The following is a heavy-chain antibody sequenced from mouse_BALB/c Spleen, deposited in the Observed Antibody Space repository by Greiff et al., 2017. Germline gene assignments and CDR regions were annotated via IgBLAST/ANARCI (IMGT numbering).Heavy chain of an antibody. Sequence: QVQLQQSGPGLVAPSQSLSITCTVSGFSLTSYGVHWVRQPPGKGLEWLGVIWAGGSTNYNSALMSRLSISKDNSKSQVFLKMNSLQTDDTAMYYCARDHNYGNYGGAMDYWGQGTSVTVSS. CDR3: ARDHNYGNYGGAMDY. CDR2: IWAGGST. J-gene: IGHJ4*01. V-gene: IGHV2-9*02. CDR1: GFSLTSYG. D-gene: IGHD2-1*01.